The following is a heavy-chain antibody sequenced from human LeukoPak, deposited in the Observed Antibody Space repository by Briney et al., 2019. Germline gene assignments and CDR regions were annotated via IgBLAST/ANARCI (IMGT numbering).Heavy chain of an antibody. CDR3: ARADSRISAIDY. D-gene: IGHD5-18*01. CDR2: IYPGDSDT. J-gene: IGHJ4*02. Sequence: GESLKISCKGSGYSFTSYWIAWVRQMPGKGLEWMGIIYPGDSDTRYSPSFQGHVTISADRSTNTAYLHLSNLKASDTAIYYCARADSRISAIDYWGQGTLVTVSS. CDR1: GYSFTSYW. V-gene: IGHV5-51*01.